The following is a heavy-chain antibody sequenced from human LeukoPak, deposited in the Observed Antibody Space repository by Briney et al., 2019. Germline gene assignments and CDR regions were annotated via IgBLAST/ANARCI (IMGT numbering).Heavy chain of an antibody. V-gene: IGHV4-34*01. J-gene: IGHJ5*02. Sequence: SETLSLTCAVYGGSFSGYYWSWIRQPPGKGLEWIGEINHSGSTNYNPSLKSRVTISVDTSKNQFSLKLNSVTAADTAVYYCAGRWFDPWGQGTLVTVSS. CDR2: INHSGST. CDR1: GGSFSGYY. CDR3: AGRWFDP.